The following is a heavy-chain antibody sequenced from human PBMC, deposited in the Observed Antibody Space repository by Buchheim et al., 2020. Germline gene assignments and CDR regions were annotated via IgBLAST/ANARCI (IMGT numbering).Heavy chain of an antibody. Sequence: QVQLVESGGGVVQPGRSLRLSCAASGFTFSDYGMHWVRQAPGKGLEWVAFISDDGSNKYYGDSVKSRLTISRDNSRNTLYLQLNSLRAEDTAVYYCAKDQERYCSGASCYPLDYWGQGTL. CDR3: AKDQERYCSGASCYPLDY. V-gene: IGHV3-30*18. J-gene: IGHJ4*02. CDR1: GFTFSDYG. CDR2: ISDDGSNK. D-gene: IGHD2-2*01.